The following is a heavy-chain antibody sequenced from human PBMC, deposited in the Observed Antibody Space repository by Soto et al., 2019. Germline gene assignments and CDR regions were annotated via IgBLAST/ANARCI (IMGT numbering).Heavy chain of an antibody. CDR3: ARDLKYSGSSSHYGMDV. V-gene: IGHV3-66*01. Sequence: GGSLRLSCAVSGFTGSYTTWVRQAPGKGLEWISFIHSDGNTYYADSVRGRFTISRDKAKNTLYLQMNSLRAGDTAVYYCARDLKYSGSSSHYGMDVWGQGTTVTVSS. J-gene: IGHJ6*02. CDR1: GFTGSY. D-gene: IGHD6-6*01. CDR2: IHSDGNT.